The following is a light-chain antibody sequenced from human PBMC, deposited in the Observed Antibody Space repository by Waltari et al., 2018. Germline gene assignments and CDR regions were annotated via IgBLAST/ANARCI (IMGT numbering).Light chain of an antibody. CDR2: STS. J-gene: IGKJ4*01. V-gene: IGKV3-20*01. CDR1: QSVTCIS. CDR3: QQYDGSAVT. Sequence: RASQSVTCISLAWYQQKPGQAPRLLIYSTSSRATGFSDRFSGSGSGTDFTLTINRLEPEDSAVYHCQQYDGSAVTFGGGTRVEIK.